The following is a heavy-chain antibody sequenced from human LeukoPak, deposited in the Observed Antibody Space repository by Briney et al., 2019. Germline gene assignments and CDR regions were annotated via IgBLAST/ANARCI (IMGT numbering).Heavy chain of an antibody. J-gene: IGHJ1*01. V-gene: IGHV4-59*01. Sequence: PSETLSLTCTVSGGSISSYYWSWIRQPPGKGLEWIGYIYYSGSTNYNPSLKSRVTISVDTSKSQFSLKLSSVTAADTAVYYCASLRYLGSGEDQEYFQHWGQGTLVTVSS. CDR2: IYYSGST. D-gene: IGHD6-19*01. CDR3: ASLRYLGSGEDQEYFQH. CDR1: GGSISSYY.